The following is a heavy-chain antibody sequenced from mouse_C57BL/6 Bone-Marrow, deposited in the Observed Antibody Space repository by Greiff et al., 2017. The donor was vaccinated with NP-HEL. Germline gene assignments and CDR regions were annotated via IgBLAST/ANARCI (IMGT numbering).Heavy chain of an antibody. D-gene: IGHD3-2*02. V-gene: IGHV1-55*01. CDR2: IYPGSGST. CDR1: GYTFTSYW. Sequence: QVHVKQPGAELVKPGASVKMSCKASGYTFTSYWITWVKQRPGQGLEWIGDIYPGSGSTNYNEKFKSKATLTVDTSSSTAYMQLSSLTSEDSAVYYCARGGQLRPFDYWGQGTTLTVSS. J-gene: IGHJ2*01. CDR3: ARGGQLRPFDY.